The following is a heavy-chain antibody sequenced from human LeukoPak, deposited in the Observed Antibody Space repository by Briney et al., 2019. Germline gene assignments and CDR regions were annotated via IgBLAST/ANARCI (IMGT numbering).Heavy chain of an antibody. CDR1: GYSFTSYW. CDR3: ARHWEYCSGGSCYQAFDY. V-gene: IGHV5-51*01. CDR2: IYPGDSDT. D-gene: IGHD2-15*01. Sequence: GESLKISCKGSGYSFTSYWIGWVRQMPGKGLEWMGIIYPGDSDTRYSPSFQGQVTISADKSISTAYLQWSSLEASDTAMYYCARHWEYCSGGSCYQAFDYWGQGTLVTVSS. J-gene: IGHJ4*02.